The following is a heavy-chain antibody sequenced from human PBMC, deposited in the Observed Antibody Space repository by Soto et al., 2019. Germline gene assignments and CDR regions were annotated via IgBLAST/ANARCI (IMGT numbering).Heavy chain of an antibody. V-gene: IGHV3-23*01. J-gene: IGHJ4*02. CDR3: AKDGIGYCISTSCYSLDY. CDR1: GFTFTTAW. CDR2: ISGSGGST. D-gene: IGHD2-2*01. Sequence: PGGSLRLSCASSGFTFTTAWMNWVRQVPGKGLECVSAISGSGGSTYYADSVKGRFTISRDNSKNTLYLQMNSLRAEDTAVYYCAKDGIGYCISTSCYSLDYWGQGTLVTVSS.